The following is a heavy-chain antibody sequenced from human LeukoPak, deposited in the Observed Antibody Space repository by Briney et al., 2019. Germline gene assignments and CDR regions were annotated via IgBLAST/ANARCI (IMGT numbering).Heavy chain of an antibody. CDR2: IYTSGST. V-gene: IGHV4-4*07. CDR3: ARPRRGYSFGCAFDI. CDR1: GGSISSYY. J-gene: IGHJ3*02. D-gene: IGHD5-18*01. Sequence: PSETLSLTCTVSGGSISSYYWSWIRQPAGKGLEWIGRIYTSGSTNYNPSLKSRVTISVDTSKNQFSLKLSSVTAADTAVYYCARPRRGYSFGCAFDIWGQGTMVTVSS.